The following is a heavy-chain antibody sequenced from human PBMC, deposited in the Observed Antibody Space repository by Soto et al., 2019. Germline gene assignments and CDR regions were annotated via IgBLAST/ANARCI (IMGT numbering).Heavy chain of an antibody. CDR2: ISSSSSTI. CDR3: ARDLTVGPYYDSSLDV. J-gene: IGHJ6*02. D-gene: IGHD3-22*01. Sequence: GGSLRLSCAASGFTFSSYSMNWVRQAPGKGLEWVSYISSSSSTIYYADSVKGRFTISRDNAKNSLYLQMNSLRDEDTAVYYCARDLTVGPYYDSSLDVWGQGTTVTVSS. V-gene: IGHV3-48*02. CDR1: GFTFSSYS.